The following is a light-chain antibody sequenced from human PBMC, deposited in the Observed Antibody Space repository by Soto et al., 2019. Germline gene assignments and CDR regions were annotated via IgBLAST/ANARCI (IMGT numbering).Light chain of an antibody. CDR3: QQRSSWPS. CDR1: QSISFN. Sequence: EIVMTQSPAALSVSTGERVTLSCRASQSISFNLAWYQQKPGQAPRLLIYIASTRAAGIPARFSGSGSGTEFTLTISSLQSEDSAIYHCQQRSSWPSFGQGTRLEI. J-gene: IGKJ5*01. CDR2: IAS. V-gene: IGKV3-15*01.